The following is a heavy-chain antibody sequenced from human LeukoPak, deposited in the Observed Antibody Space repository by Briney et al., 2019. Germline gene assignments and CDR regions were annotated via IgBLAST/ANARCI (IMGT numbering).Heavy chain of an antibody. CDR2: INPSGGST. CDR3: ARETGYYGSGSYYKH. V-gene: IGHV1-46*01. J-gene: IGHJ4*02. Sequence: ASVKVSCKASGHTFTSYYMHWVRQAPGQGLEWMGIINPSGGSTSYAQKFQGRVTMTRDTSTSTVYMELSSLRSEDTAVYYCARETGYYGSGSYYKHWSQGTLVTVSS. D-gene: IGHD3-10*01. CDR1: GHTFTSYY.